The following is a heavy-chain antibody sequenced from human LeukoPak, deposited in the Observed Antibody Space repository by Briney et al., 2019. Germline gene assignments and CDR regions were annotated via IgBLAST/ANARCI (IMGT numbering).Heavy chain of an antibody. Sequence: SVKVSCKASGGTFSSYAISWVRQAPGQGLEWMGGIIPIFGTANYAQKFQGRVTITADESTSTAYMELSSLRSEDTAVYYCARETVRGVIIYYYYYGMDVWGQGTTVTVSS. V-gene: IGHV1-69*13. D-gene: IGHD3-10*01. CDR1: GGTFSSYA. CDR3: ARETVRGVIIYYYYYGMDV. J-gene: IGHJ6*02. CDR2: IIPIFGTA.